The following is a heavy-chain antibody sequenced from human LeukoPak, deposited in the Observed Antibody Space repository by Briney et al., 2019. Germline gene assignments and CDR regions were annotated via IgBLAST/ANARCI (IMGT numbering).Heavy chain of an antibody. CDR2: LYTNGTV. Sequence: SETLSLTCSVSGASITRYYWTWIRQPVGKGLEWFGRLYTNGTVNYNPSLRSRVTMSRDTSRNQLSLKLTSVTAADTAVYYCARLLGSSGYAGDWYFDLWGPGALVTVSS. J-gene: IGHJ2*01. CDR1: GASITRYY. V-gene: IGHV4-4*07. D-gene: IGHD3-22*01. CDR3: ARLLGSSGYAGDWYFDL.